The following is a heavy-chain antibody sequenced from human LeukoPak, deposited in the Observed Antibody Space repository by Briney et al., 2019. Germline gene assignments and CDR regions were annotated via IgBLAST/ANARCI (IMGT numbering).Heavy chain of an antibody. CDR1: GFTFSSYG. Sequence: PGGSLGLSCAASGFTFSSYGMHWVRQAPGKGLEWVAFIRYDGSNKYYADSVKGRFTISRDNSKNTLYLQMNSLRAEDTAVYYCAKDRSRYFDYWGQGTLVTVSS. J-gene: IGHJ4*02. V-gene: IGHV3-30*02. CDR2: IRYDGSNK. CDR3: AKDRSRYFDY.